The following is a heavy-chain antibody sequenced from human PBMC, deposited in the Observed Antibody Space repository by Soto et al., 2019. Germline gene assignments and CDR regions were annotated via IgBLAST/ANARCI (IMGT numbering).Heavy chain of an antibody. Sequence: GASVKVSCKASGGTFSSYAISWVRQAPGQGLEWMGGIIPIFGTANYAQKFQGRVTITADESTSTAYMELSSLRSEDTAVYYCARGDRSYYDSSGYSTYPVYWGQGSLVTVSS. V-gene: IGHV1-69*13. CDR3: ARGDRSYYDSSGYSTYPVY. D-gene: IGHD3-22*01. CDR1: GGTFSSYA. J-gene: IGHJ4*02. CDR2: IIPIFGTA.